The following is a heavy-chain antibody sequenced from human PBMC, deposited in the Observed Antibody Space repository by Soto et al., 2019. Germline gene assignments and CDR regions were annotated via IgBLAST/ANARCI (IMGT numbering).Heavy chain of an antibody. V-gene: IGHV1-18*01. CDR3: ASDWFVVDY. D-gene: IGHD3-10*01. Sequence: QVQLVQSGAEVKKPGASVKVSCKASGYTFTSYGISWVRQAPGQGVEWMGWTRAYNGNTNYARKLQGRVTMTTDTSTSTAYMELRRLRSDDTAVYYGASDWFVVDYWGQGTLVTVSS. CDR2: TRAYNGNT. CDR1: GYTFTSYG. J-gene: IGHJ4*02.